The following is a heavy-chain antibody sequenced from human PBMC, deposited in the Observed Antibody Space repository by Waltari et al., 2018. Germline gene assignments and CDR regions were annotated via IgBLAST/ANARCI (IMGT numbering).Heavy chain of an antibody. V-gene: IGHV3-23*04. CDR1: GFTFTSYA. J-gene: IGHJ4*02. CDR2: ITASGHIT. D-gene: IGHD6-19*01. CDR3: AKGETTGWYRCFDY. Sequence: EVQLVDSGGDLTQPGGSLRLSCVASGFTFTSYAMSWVHQVPGKGLEWVSSITASGHITYYADSVKGRFSISRDNSKNTVYLQMDSLRAEDTAVYHCAKGETTGWYRCFDYWGQGTQVTVSS.